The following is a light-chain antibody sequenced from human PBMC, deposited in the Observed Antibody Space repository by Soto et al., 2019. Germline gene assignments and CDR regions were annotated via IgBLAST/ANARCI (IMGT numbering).Light chain of an antibody. CDR3: QQYGSSPPT. CDR2: GAS. CDR1: QSVSSSY. V-gene: IGKV3-20*01. Sequence: EPVLKQSPGTLSLSTGERATLSCRASQSVSSSYLAWYQQKPGEGPRLRIYGASSRATGIPDRFSGSGSGTDFTLTISRLEPEDFAVYYCQQYGSSPPTFGQGSKVAIK. J-gene: IGKJ1*01.